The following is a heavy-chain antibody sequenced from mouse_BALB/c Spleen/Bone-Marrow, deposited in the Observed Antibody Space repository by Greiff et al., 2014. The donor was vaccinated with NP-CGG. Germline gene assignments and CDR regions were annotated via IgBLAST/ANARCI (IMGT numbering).Heavy chain of an antibody. J-gene: IGHJ2*01. CDR1: GYTFSSYW. D-gene: IGHD1-2*01. Sequence: VKLQESGAELMKPGASVKISCKATGYTFSSYWIEWVKQRPGHGLEWIGEILPGSGNTNYNENFKGKATFTADTSSNIAYMQLSSLTSEDSAVYYCARRLLYYFDYWGQGTTLTASS. CDR3: ARRLLYYFDY. CDR2: ILPGSGNT. V-gene: IGHV1-9*01.